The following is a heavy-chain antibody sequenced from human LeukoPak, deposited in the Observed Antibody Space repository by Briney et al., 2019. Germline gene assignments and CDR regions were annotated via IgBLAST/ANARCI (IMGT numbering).Heavy chain of an antibody. CDR2: IGRSGITI. CDR1: GFTFSDYY. J-gene: IGHJ4*02. V-gene: IGHV3-11*01. D-gene: IGHD3-10*01. CDR3: ARGSRKDGTMVFDY. Sequence: PGGSLRLSCAVSGFTFSDYYMSWIRQAAGKGLEWVSYIGRSGITIYYADSVKGRFTVSRDNAKNSLYLQVNSLRAEDTAVYFCARGSRKDGTMVFDYWGQGTLVTVSS.